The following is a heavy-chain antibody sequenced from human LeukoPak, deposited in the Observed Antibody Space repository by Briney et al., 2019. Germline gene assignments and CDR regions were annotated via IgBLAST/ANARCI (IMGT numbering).Heavy chain of an antibody. Sequence: ETLSLTCTVSGGSISSSSYYWGWIRQPPGKGLEWVSYIDSSSSTELYVDSVKGRFTISRDNAKNSLYLQMNSLRDEDTAVYYCARDHSWGFDHWGQGTLVTVSS. V-gene: IGHV3-48*02. CDR2: IDSSSSTE. D-gene: IGHD3-16*01. CDR3: ARDHSWGFDH. CDR1: GGSISSSS. J-gene: IGHJ4*02.